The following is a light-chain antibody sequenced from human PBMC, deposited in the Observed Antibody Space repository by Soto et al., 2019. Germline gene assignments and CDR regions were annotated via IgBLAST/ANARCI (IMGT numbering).Light chain of an antibody. J-gene: IGLJ2*01. CDR3: AAWDDSLNGVV. V-gene: IGLV1-44*01. CDR2: SNN. Sequence: QSVLTQPPSASRTPGQRVTISCSGSSSNIGSNTVNWYQQLPGTAPKLLIYSNNQRPSGVPDRFSGSKSGTSASLAISGLLSEDEADYYCAAWDDSLNGVVFGGGTKLTVL. CDR1: SSNIGSNT.